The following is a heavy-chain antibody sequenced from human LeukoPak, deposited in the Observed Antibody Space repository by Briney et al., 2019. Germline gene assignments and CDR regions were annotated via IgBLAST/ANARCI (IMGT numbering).Heavy chain of an antibody. CDR2: IYYSGST. J-gene: IGHJ6*02. V-gene: IGHV4-59*08. CDR3: ARSNDPTRNYYYYYGMDV. D-gene: IGHD1-1*01. CDR1: GGSISTYY. Sequence: SETLSLTCTVSGGSISTYYWSWIRQPPGKGLEWIGYIYYSGSTNYNPSFKSRVTISVDTSKNQFSLKLSSVTAADTAVYYCARSNDPTRNYYYYYGMDVWGQGTTVTVSS.